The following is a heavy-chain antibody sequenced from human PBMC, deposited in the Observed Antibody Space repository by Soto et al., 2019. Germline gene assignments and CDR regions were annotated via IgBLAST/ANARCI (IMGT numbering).Heavy chain of an antibody. CDR2: ISPNGNNQ. J-gene: IGHJ4*02. CDR3: ASGAALYYDTSRY. D-gene: IGHD3-22*01. CDR1: GFSFSVYA. V-gene: IGHV3-30-3*01. Sequence: QVELVESGGGVVQSGGSLRLSCAAPGFSFSVYALHWIRQAPGEGLEWVAVISPNGNNQYYADSVKGRFTISRDTSKSTLSLQMTSLRHEDTAVYFCASGAALYYDTSRYCGQGTLVTVSS.